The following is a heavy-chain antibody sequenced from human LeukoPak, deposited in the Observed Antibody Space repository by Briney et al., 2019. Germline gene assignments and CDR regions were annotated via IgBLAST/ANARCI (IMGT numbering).Heavy chain of an antibody. CDR1: GFTFEDYA. CDR3: AKDRVDGSGSQFDS. D-gene: IGHD3-10*01. Sequence: GGSLRLSCTASGFTFEDYAMHWVRQVPGKGLEWVSSISGSGAMTYYADSVKGRFTISRDNAMDTLYLQMSSLRPDDTAVYYCAKDRVDGSGSQFDSWGQGSLVIVSS. V-gene: IGHV3-23*01. J-gene: IGHJ4*02. CDR2: ISGSGAMT.